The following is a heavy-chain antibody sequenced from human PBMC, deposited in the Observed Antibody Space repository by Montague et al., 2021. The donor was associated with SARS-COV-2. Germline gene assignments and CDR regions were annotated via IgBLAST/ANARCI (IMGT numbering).Heavy chain of an antibody. CDR2: ISTYDYKT. CDR1: GYIFSSYS. J-gene: IGHJ3*02. CDR3: ARDWYCRGGRCHNTFDI. V-gene: IGHV1-18*01. D-gene: IGHD2-15*01. Sequence: SVKVSCKASGYIFSSYSISWVRQAPGQGLEGMGWISTYDYKTNYAQMVQGRVTVTTDTSTSTVYMELRSLRSDDTAVYYCARDWYCRGGRCHNTFDIWGQGTLVTVSS.